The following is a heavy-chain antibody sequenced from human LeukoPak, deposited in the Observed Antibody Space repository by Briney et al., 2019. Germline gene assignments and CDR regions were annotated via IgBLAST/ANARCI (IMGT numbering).Heavy chain of an antibody. V-gene: IGHV1-24*01. D-gene: IGHD6-13*01. CDR3: ATGIAAAGTHRGAAFDY. CDR1: GYTLTELS. J-gene: IGHJ4*02. CDR2: FDPEDGET. Sequence: ASVKVSCKVSGYTLTELSMHWVRQAPGKGLEWMGGFDPEDGETIYAQKFQGRVTMTEDTSTDPAYMELSSLRSEDTAVYYCATGIAAAGTHRGAAFDYWGQGTLVTVSS.